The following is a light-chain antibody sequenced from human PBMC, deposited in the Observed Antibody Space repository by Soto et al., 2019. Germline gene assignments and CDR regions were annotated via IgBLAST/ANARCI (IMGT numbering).Light chain of an antibody. CDR3: QQYDNATTWT. J-gene: IGKJ1*01. CDR2: GAS. V-gene: IGKV3-20*01. Sequence: EIVFTQSPGTLSLSPGERATLSCRASQSVRSSYLAWYQHKPGQAPRLLIYGASSRATGIPDRFSGSGSGTDFTLTISRLEPEDFAVYYCQQYDNATTWTFGQGTKVDIK. CDR1: QSVRSSY.